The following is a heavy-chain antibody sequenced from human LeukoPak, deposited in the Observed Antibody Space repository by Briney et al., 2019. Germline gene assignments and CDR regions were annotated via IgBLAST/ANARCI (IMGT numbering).Heavy chain of an antibody. CDR1: GGSFSGYY. V-gene: IGHV4-30-4*08. Sequence: SETLSLTCAVYGGSFSGYYWSWIRQPPGKGLEWIGYIYYSGSTYYNPSLKSRVTISVDTSKNQFSLKLSSVTAADTAVYYCARDPTSVLRYFGGFDPWGQGTLVTVSS. D-gene: IGHD3-9*01. CDR2: IYYSGST. J-gene: IGHJ5*02. CDR3: ARDPTSVLRYFGGFDP.